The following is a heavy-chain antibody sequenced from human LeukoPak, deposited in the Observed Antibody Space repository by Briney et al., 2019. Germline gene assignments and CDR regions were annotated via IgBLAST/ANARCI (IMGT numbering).Heavy chain of an antibody. D-gene: IGHD6-13*01. J-gene: IGHJ4*02. Sequence: PGRSLRLSCAASGFTFSSYGMHWVRQAPGKGLEWVAVICYDGSNKYYADSVKGRFTISRDNSKITLYLQMNSLRAEDTAVYYCARGPNSSSRGNFDCWGQGTLVTASS. V-gene: IGHV3-33*01. CDR3: ARGPNSSSRGNFDC. CDR2: ICYDGSNK. CDR1: GFTFSSYG.